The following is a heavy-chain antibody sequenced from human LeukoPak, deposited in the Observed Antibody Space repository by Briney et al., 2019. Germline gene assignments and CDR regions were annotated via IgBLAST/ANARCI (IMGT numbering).Heavy chain of an antibody. D-gene: IGHD5-18*01. J-gene: IGHJ4*02. CDR3: AKDPRIQLWLGYDFDY. Sequence: TGGSLRLSCAASGFTFSSYGMHWVRQAPGKGLEWVAFIRYDGSNKYYADSVKGRFTISRDNSKNTLYLQMNSLRAEDTAVYYCAKDPRIQLWLGYDFDYWGQGNLVTVSS. V-gene: IGHV3-30*02. CDR1: GFTFSSYG. CDR2: IRYDGSNK.